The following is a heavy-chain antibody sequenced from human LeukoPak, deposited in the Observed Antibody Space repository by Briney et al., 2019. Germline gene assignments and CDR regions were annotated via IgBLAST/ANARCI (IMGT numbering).Heavy chain of an antibody. J-gene: IGHJ5*02. D-gene: IGHD3-22*01. CDR1: GFTFSSYA. CDR3: ARDYYDSSGYYYPRNWFDP. V-gene: IGHV3-23*01. Sequence: PGGSLRLSCAASGFTFSSYAMSWVRQAPGKGLEWVSAISGSGGSTYYADSVKGRFTISRDNAKNSLYLQMNSLRAEDTAVYYCARDYYDSSGYYYPRNWFDPWGQGTLVTVSS. CDR2: ISGSGGST.